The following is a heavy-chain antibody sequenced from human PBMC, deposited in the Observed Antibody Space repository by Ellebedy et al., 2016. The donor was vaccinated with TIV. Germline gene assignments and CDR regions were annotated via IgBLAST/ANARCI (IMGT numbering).Heavy chain of an antibody. Sequence: GESLKISCAASGFTFSSYGMHWVRQAPGKGLEWVAVIWYDGSNKYYADSVKGRFTISRDNAKNSPYLQMNSLRAEDTAVYYCARDDDDILTGRNAMDVWGQGTTVTVSS. CDR1: GFTFSSYG. V-gene: IGHV3-33*01. CDR3: ARDDDDILTGRNAMDV. CDR2: IWYDGSNK. D-gene: IGHD3-9*01. J-gene: IGHJ6*02.